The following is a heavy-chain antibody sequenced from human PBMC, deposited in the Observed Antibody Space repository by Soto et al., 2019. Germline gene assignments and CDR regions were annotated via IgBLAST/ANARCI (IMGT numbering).Heavy chain of an antibody. CDR3: ASSVGGDYVLHYYYYMDV. CDR1: GGSISSYY. Sequence: QVQLQESGPGLVKPPETLSLTCTVSGGSISSYYWSWIRQPPGKGLEWIGYIYYSGSTNYNPSLKSRVIISVDTSKNQFSLKLSSVTAADTPVYYCASSVGGDYVLHYYYYMDVWGKGTTVTVSS. D-gene: IGHD2-21*02. V-gene: IGHV4-59*01. CDR2: IYYSGST. J-gene: IGHJ6*03.